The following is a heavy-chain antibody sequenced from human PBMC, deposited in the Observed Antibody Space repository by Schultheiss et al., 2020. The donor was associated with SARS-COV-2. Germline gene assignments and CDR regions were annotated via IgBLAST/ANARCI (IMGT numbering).Heavy chain of an antibody. Sequence: GGSLRLSCAASGFTFSSYAMSWVRQAPGKGLEWVAVISYDGSNKYYADSVKGRFTISRDNSKNTLYLQMNSLRAEDTAVYYCARWTETQHAYFDYWGQGTLVTVSS. J-gene: IGHJ4*02. CDR2: ISYDGSNK. V-gene: IGHV3-30*01. CDR1: GFTFSSYA. CDR3: ARWTETQHAYFDY. D-gene: IGHD1-14*01.